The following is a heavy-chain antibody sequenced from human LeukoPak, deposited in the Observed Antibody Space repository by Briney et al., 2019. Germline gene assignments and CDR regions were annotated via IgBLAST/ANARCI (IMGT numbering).Heavy chain of an antibody. CDR2: ISSSGSTI. Sequence: GGSLRLSCAASGFTFSSYEMNWVRQAPGKGLEWVSYISSSGSTIHYADSVKGRFTISRDNAKNSLYLQMNSLRAEDTATYYCARSRAIQISDYWGQGTLVTVSS. J-gene: IGHJ4*02. V-gene: IGHV3-48*03. CDR3: ARSRAIQISDY. D-gene: IGHD3-3*01. CDR1: GFTFSSYE.